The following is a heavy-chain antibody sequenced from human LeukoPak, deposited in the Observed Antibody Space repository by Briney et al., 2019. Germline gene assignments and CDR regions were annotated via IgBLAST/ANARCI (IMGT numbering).Heavy chain of an antibody. CDR2: IYYSGST. J-gene: IGHJ4*02. D-gene: IGHD6-13*01. Sequence: PSETLSLTCTVSGGSISSSSYYWGWIRQPPGKGLEWIGSIYYSGSTYYNPSLKSRVTISVDTSKNQFSLKLSSVTAADTAVYYCARLPYTPGIAAAGYFDYWGQGTLVTVSS. V-gene: IGHV4-39*01. CDR3: ARLPYTPGIAAAGYFDY. CDR1: GGSISSSSYY.